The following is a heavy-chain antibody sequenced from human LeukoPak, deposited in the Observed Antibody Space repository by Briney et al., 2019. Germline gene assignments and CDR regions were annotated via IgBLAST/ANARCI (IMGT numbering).Heavy chain of an antibody. V-gene: IGHV4-59*08. CDR2: VYYSGST. CDR1: WGSMIVYY. CDR3: ARQGGYHLGVHYLDY. D-gene: IGHD5-12*01. J-gene: IGHJ4*02. Sequence: PSETLSLTCSVCWGSMIVYYGSDIRQPPGKGLEWIGYVYYSGSTNYNPSLKSRVTISVDTSKNQFSLKLSSVTAADTALYYCARQGGYHLGVHYLDYWGQGTLVTVSS.